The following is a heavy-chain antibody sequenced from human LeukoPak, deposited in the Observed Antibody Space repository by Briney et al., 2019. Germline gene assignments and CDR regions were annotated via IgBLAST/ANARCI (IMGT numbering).Heavy chain of an antibody. D-gene: IGHD5-18*01. CDR1: GGSISSGGYY. CDR2: IYYSGST. J-gene: IGHJ4*02. Sequence: SQTPSLTCTVSGGSISSGGYYWRWIRQHPGKGLEWIGYIYYSGSTYYNPSLKSRVTISVDTSKNQFSLKLSSVTAADTAVYYCAREDTAMVDYWGQGTLVTVSS. CDR3: AREDTAMVDY. V-gene: IGHV4-31*03.